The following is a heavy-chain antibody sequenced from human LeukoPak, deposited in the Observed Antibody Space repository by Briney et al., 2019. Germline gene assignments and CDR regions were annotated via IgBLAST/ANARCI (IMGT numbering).Heavy chain of an antibody. V-gene: IGHV3-23*01. CDR1: GFTFINYA. D-gene: IGHD5-24*01. CDR3: AKTYQLTSYFDY. Sequence: GGSLRLSCAASGFTFINYAMTWVRQAPGKGLEWVSGISGSGGSTYYADSVKGRFTISRDNSKNTLYLQMKSLRAEDTAVYYCAKTYQLTSYFDYWGLGTLVTVSS. J-gene: IGHJ4*02. CDR2: ISGSGGST.